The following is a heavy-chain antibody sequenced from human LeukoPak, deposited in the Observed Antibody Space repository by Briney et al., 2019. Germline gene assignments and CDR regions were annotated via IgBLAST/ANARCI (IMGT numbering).Heavy chain of an antibody. CDR2: IIPILGIA. Sequence: ASVKVSCKASGYTFTSYGISWVRQAPGQGLEWMGRIIPILGIANYAQKFQGRVTITADKSTSTAYMELSSLRSEDTAVYYCAREGEGDYDSSGYYLGGAYYFDYWGQGTLVTVSS. J-gene: IGHJ4*02. CDR3: AREGEGDYDSSGYYLGGAYYFDY. D-gene: IGHD3-22*01. V-gene: IGHV1-69*04. CDR1: GYTFTSYG.